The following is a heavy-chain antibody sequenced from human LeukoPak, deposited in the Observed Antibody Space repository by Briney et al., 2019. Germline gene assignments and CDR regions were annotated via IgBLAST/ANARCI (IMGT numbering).Heavy chain of an antibody. CDR1: GFTFSSYG. CDR3: AKDRDFGY. J-gene: IGHJ4*02. CDR2: ISYDGSNK. Sequence: GGSLRLSCAASGFTFSSYGMHWVRQAPGKGLEWVAVISYDGSNKYYADSVKGRFTISRDNSKNTLYLRMNSLRAEDTAVYYCAKDRDFGYWGQGTLVTVSS. V-gene: IGHV3-30*18.